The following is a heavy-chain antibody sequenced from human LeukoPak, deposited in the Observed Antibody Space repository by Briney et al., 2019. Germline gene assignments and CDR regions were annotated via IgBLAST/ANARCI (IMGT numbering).Heavy chain of an antibody. CDR3: ARDKRVRGVKAFDY. CDR1: GFTFSSYA. CDR2: ISSNGGST. D-gene: IGHD3-10*01. Sequence: PGGSLRLSCAASGFTFSSYAMHWVRQAPGKGLEYVSAISSNGGSTYYANSVKGRFTISRDNSKNTLYLQMGSLRAEDMAVYYCARDKRVRGVKAFDYWGQGTLVTVSS. V-gene: IGHV3-64*01. J-gene: IGHJ4*02.